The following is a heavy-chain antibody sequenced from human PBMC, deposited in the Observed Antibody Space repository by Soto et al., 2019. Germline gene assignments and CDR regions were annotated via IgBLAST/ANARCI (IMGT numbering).Heavy chain of an antibody. D-gene: IGHD2-2*02. CDR1: GGTFSSYT. CDR2: IIPILGIA. Sequence: ASVKVSCKASGGTFSSYTISWVRQAPGQGLEWMGRIIPILGIANYAQKFQGRVTITADKSTSTAYMELSSLRSEDTAVYYCSRGFCSSTSCYKGGDYYYYMDIWGKGTTVTVSS. V-gene: IGHV1-69*02. CDR3: SRGFCSSTSCYKGGDYYYYMDI. J-gene: IGHJ6*03.